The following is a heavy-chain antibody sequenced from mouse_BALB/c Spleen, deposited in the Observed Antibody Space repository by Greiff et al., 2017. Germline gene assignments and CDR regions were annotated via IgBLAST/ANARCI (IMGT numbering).Heavy chain of an antibody. V-gene: IGHV3-8*02. CDR2: ISYSGST. J-gene: IGHJ4*01. Sequence: EVKLQQSGASLVKPSQTLSLTCSVTGVSITSCYLNWIRKFPGNKLEYMGYISYSGSTYYNPYLKSLISITRDTSKNQYYLQLNSVTTEDTATYYRARRNLDAIDYWGQGTAVTVSS. CDR3: ARRNLDAIDY. CDR1: GVSITSCY.